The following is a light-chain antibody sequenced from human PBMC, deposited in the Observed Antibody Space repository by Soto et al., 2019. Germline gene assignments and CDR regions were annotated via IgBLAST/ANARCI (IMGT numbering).Light chain of an antibody. CDR2: AAS. CDR3: QPYYSYAPIT. V-gene: IGKV1-8*01. CDR1: QGISSY. Sequence: AIRMTQSPSSFSASTGDRVTITCRASQGISSYLAWYQQKPGKAPKLLIYAASTLQSGVPSRFIGSGSETDFTLAISCLQSEDFATYYCQPYYSYAPITCGQGTRLEIK. J-gene: IGKJ5*01.